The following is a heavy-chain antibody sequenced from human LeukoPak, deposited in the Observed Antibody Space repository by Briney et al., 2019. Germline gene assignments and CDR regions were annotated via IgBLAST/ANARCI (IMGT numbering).Heavy chain of an antibody. CDR3: ARADIVATTSPPYFDY. CDR1: GGSISSYY. CDR2: IYYSGST. Sequence: SETLSLTCTVSGGSISSYYWSWIRQPPGKGLEWIGYIYYSGSTNYNPSLKSRVTISVDTSKNQFSLKLSSVTAADTAVYYCARADIVATTSPPYFDYWGQGTLVTVSS. D-gene: IGHD5-12*01. J-gene: IGHJ4*02. V-gene: IGHV4-59*01.